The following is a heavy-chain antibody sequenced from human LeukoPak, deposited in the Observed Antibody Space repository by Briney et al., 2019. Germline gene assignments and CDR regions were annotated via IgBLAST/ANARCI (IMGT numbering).Heavy chain of an antibody. Sequence: PSETLSLTCAVYGGSFSGYYWSRIRQPPGKGLEWIAYIYYTGSTNYNPSLKSRVTISVDTSKNQFSLKLSSVTAADTAVYYCARVGYFGSGNYYNDRGAFDYWGQGTLVTVSS. CDR2: IYYTGST. V-gene: IGHV4-59*01. CDR3: ARVGYFGSGNYYNDRGAFDY. CDR1: GGSFSGYY. D-gene: IGHD3-10*01. J-gene: IGHJ4*02.